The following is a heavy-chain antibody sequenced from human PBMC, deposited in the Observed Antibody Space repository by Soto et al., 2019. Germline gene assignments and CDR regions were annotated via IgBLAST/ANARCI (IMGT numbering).Heavy chain of an antibody. J-gene: IGHJ3*02. CDR3: ARDGTGYYDSSGYLNDAFDI. Sequence: LRLSCAASGFTFSSYSMNWVRQAPGKGLEWVSYISSSSSTIYYADSVKGRFTISRDNAKNSLYLQMNSLRDEDTAVYYCARDGTGYYDSSGYLNDAFDIWGQGTMVTVSS. CDR2: ISSSSSTI. D-gene: IGHD3-22*01. CDR1: GFTFSSYS. V-gene: IGHV3-48*02.